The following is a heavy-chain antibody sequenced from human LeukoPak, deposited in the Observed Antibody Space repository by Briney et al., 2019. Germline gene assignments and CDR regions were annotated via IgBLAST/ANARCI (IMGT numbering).Heavy chain of an antibody. Sequence: PGGSLRLSCAASGFTFSSFGMHWVRQAPGKGLEWVAVIWNDASNKYYVDSVKGRFTISRDNSKNTLYPQMSSLRDDDTAVYYCVRGVGVSRFNYLDPWGQGTLVIVSS. J-gene: IGHJ5*02. CDR2: IWNDASNK. CDR1: GFTFSSFG. CDR3: VRGVGVSRFNYLDP. V-gene: IGHV3-33*01. D-gene: IGHD1-7*01.